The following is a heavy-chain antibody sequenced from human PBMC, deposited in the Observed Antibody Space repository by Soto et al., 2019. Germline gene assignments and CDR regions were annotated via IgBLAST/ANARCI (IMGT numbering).Heavy chain of an antibody. CDR2: IYYGGST. CDR3: ARRYGGNFDY. J-gene: IGHJ4*02. D-gene: IGHD1-26*01. CDR1: GGSISSGDYS. Sequence: PSETLSLTCAVSGGSISSGDYSWNWIRQPPGKGLEWIGYIYYGGSTYYNPSLQSRVTMSVDRSRNQFSLRLNSVTAADTAVYYCARRYGGNFDYWGQGTPVTVSS. V-gene: IGHV4-30-2*01.